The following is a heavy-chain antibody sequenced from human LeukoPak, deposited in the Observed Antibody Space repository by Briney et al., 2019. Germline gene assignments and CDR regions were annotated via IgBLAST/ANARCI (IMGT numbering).Heavy chain of an antibody. J-gene: IGHJ6*03. CDR3: ARDSPQDYYYYMDV. V-gene: IGHV1-8*01. CDR2: MNPNSGNT. CDR1: GYTFTSYD. Sequence: GASVKVSCKASGYTFTSYDINWVRQATGQGLEWMGWMNPNSGNTGYAQKFQGRVTMTRNTSISTAYMELSSLRSEDTAVYYCARDSPQDYYYYMDVWGQGTMVTVSS. D-gene: IGHD4-11*01.